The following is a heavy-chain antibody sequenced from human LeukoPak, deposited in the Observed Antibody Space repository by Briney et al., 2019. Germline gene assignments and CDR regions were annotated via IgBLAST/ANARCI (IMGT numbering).Heavy chain of an antibody. V-gene: IGHV1-2*02. CDR1: GYTFTGYY. CDR2: INPNSGST. D-gene: IGHD2-2*03. Sequence: ASVKVSCKASGYTFTGYYMHWVRQAPGQGLEWMGWINPNSGSTIYAQEFQGRVTMTRDTSISTVYMELSRLRSDDTAVYYCARVDGHYYFRYWGQGTLVTVSS. J-gene: IGHJ4*02. CDR3: ARVDGHYYFRY.